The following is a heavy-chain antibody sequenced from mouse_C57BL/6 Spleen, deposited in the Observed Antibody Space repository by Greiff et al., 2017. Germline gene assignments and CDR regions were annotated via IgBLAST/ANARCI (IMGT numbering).Heavy chain of an antibody. J-gene: IGHJ2*01. D-gene: IGHD4-1*01. CDR1: GYTFTSYW. CDR3: ARRNWERYYFDY. Sequence: QVQLQQPGAELVMPGASVKLSCKASGYTFTSYWMHWVKQRPGQGLEWIGEIDPYDSCTNYNQKFKGKSTLTVDKSSSTAYMQLSSLTSEDSAVYYCARRNWERYYFDYWGQGTTLTVSS. CDR2: IDPYDSCT. V-gene: IGHV1-69*01.